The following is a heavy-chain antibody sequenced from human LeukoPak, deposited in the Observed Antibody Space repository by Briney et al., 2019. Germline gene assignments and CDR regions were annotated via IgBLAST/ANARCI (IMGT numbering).Heavy chain of an antibody. CDR2: ISYDGSNK. D-gene: IGHD3-10*01. V-gene: IGHV3-30*04. CDR3: ARGYAYGSGRYSGGWFDT. J-gene: IGHJ5*02. CDR1: GFTFSSYA. Sequence: PGGSLRLSCAASGFTFSSYAMHWVRQAPGKGLEWVAVISYDGSNKYYADSVKGRFTISRDNSKNTLYLQMNSLRAEDTAVYYCARGYAYGSGRYSGGWFDTWGQGTLWNGSS.